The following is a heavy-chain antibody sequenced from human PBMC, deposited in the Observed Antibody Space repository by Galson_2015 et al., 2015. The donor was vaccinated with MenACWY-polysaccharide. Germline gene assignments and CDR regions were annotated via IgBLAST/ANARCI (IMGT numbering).Heavy chain of an antibody. J-gene: IGHJ4*02. CDR2: IYSGDNT. CDR3: ARELRTLTS. V-gene: IGHV3-66*02. Sequence: SLRLSCAASGFTVSDNYMNWVRQAPGKGLEWVSVIYSGDNTYYADSVKGRFTISRDNSKNTLYLQMSGLRAEDTDVYYCARELRTLTSWGQGTLVTVSS. CDR1: GFTVSDNY. D-gene: IGHD1-1*01.